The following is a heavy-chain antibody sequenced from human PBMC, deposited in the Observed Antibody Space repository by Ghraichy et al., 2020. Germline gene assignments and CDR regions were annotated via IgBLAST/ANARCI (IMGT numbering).Heavy chain of an antibody. Sequence: GGSLRLSCAASGFTFSDYYMSWIRQAPGKGLEWVSYINSNSDDTNYADSVKGRFTVSRDNAKNSLYLQMNSLRAEDTAVYYCARALNWGVVGAYWGQGTLVTVSS. CDR1: GFTFSDYY. V-gene: IGHV3-11*06. CDR2: INSNSDDT. CDR3: ARALNWGVVGAY. D-gene: IGHD3-10*01. J-gene: IGHJ4*02.